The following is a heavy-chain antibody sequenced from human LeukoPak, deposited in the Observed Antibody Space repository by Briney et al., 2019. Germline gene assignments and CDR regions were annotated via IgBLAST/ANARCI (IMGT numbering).Heavy chain of an antibody. J-gene: IGHJ4*02. D-gene: IGHD1-26*01. CDR1: GFTFKSHH. Sequence: GGSLRLSCAASGFTFKSHHMSWVRQAPGRGLEWVSAIDGNGDKTYYADSVKGRFTISRDNSKNTLYLQMNSLRAEDTAVYYCTREVSGSSYFDYWGQGTLVTVSS. V-gene: IGHV3-23*01. CDR3: TREVSGSSYFDY. CDR2: IDGNGDKT.